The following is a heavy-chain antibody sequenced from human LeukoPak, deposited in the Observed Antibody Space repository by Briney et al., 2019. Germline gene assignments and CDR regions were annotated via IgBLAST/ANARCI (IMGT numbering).Heavy chain of an antibody. CDR1: GGSISSYY. V-gene: IGHV4-59*12. J-gene: IGHJ6*03. Sequence: MPSETLSLTCTVSGGSISSYYWSWIRQPPGKGLEWIGYIYHSGSTYYNPSLKSRVTISVDRSKNQFSLKLSSVTAADTAVYYCARARPKDIVVVPAAPPPPYYYYYMDVWGKGTTVTVSS. D-gene: IGHD2-2*01. CDR2: IYHSGST. CDR3: ARARPKDIVVVPAAPPPPYYYYYMDV.